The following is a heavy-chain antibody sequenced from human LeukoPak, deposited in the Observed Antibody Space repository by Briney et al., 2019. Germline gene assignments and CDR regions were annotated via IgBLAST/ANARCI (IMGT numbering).Heavy chain of an antibody. CDR1: GLTFSDYW. J-gene: IGHJ3*02. V-gene: IGHV3-74*01. D-gene: IGHD2-15*01. CDR2: LTSDGSSS. CDR3: ARDGGGGSLGAFDI. Sequence: GGSLRLSCAASGLTFSDYWMRWVRQGAGKGRGGVSRLTSDGSSSTSADSVKGRFTISRDNAKTTLYLHMNSLRVEDTAVYYCARDGGGGSLGAFDIWGQGAMVTVTS.